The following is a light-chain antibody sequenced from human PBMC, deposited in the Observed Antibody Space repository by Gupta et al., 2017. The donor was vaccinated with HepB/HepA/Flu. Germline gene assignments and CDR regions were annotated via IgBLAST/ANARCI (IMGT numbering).Light chain of an antibody. CDR1: QSVNSTY. CDR2: GAS. J-gene: IGKJ2*01. V-gene: IGKV3-20*01. Sequence: EMVLTHPPGTLPCSPGERTTFSCRASQSVNSTYLAWYQQKPGQAPRLLIFGASNRATGIPDRFSGSGSGTDFTLTISRLEPEDFAVYYCQQYGSSLVTFGQGTKLEI. CDR3: QQYGSSLVT.